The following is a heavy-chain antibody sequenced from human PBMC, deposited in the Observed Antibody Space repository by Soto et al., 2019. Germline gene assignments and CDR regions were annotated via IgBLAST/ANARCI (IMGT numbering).Heavy chain of an antibody. Sequence: QAGGSLRLSCAASGFTFSSYGMHWVRQAPGKGLEWVAVISYDGSNKYYADSVKGRFTISRDNSKNTLYLQMNSLRAEDKAVYYCAKDRRYGAHAIFGVVTPSYYYYGMDVWGQGTKVTVSS. CDR3: AKDRRYGAHAIFGVVTPSYYYYGMDV. CDR2: ISYDGSNK. V-gene: IGHV3-30*18. CDR1: GFTFSSYG. J-gene: IGHJ6*02. D-gene: IGHD3-3*01.